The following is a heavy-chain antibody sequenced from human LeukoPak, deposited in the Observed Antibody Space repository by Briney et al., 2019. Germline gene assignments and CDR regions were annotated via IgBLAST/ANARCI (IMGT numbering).Heavy chain of an antibody. CDR3: AKDWIAVADY. V-gene: IGHV3-66*01. CDR1: GFSVSRNY. J-gene: IGHJ4*02. Sequence: PGGSLRLSCAASGFSVSRNYMNWVRQAPGKGLEWVSVMYIGGSTYYADSVRGRFTTSRDNSKNTLHLQMDSLRAEDTAVYYCAKDWIAVADYWGQGTLVTVSS. CDR2: MYIGGST. D-gene: IGHD6-19*01.